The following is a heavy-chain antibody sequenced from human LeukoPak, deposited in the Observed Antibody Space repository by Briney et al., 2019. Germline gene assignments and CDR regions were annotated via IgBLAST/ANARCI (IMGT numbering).Heavy chain of an antibody. V-gene: IGHV4-61*01. J-gene: IGHJ3*02. CDR1: GYSISSGHY. CDR3: ARWSFSNYYDSSGYPTGGAFDI. D-gene: IGHD3-22*01. Sequence: SETLSLTCTVSGYSISSGHYWGWIRQPPGKGLEWIGYIYYSGSTKYNPSLKSRVTISVDTSKNQFSLKLSSVTAADTAVYYCARWSFSNYYDSSGYPTGGAFDIWGQGTMVTVSS. CDR2: IYYSGST.